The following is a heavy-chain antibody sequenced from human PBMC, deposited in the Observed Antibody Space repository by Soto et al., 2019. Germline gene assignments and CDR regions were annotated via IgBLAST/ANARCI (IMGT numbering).Heavy chain of an antibody. Sequence: EVQVVESGGGLVQPGGSLRLSCAASGFSLGNFWMHWVRQAPGKGLVWVSRINPEATTITYADSVKGRFTISRDNAQNTVYLQMSRLTGEDTAVYYCTKATFGVHDSWGQGTLVTVSS. CDR3: TKATFGVHDS. CDR1: GFSLGNFW. CDR2: INPEATTI. V-gene: IGHV3-74*01. J-gene: IGHJ4*02. D-gene: IGHD1-26*01.